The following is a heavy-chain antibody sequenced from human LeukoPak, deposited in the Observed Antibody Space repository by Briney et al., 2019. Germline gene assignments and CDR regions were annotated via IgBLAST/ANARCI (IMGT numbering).Heavy chain of an antibody. V-gene: IGHV4-39*01. J-gene: IGHJ4*02. D-gene: IGHD5-12*01. CDR2: IYYSGST. CDR1: GGSISSSSYY. CDR3: ARHRKNIVATIPFDY. Sequence: SETLSLTCTVSGGSISSSSYYWGWIRQPPGKGLEWIGSIYYSGSTYYNPSLKSRVTISVDTSKNQSSLKLSSVTAADTAVYYRARHRKNIVATIPFDYWGQGTLVTVSS.